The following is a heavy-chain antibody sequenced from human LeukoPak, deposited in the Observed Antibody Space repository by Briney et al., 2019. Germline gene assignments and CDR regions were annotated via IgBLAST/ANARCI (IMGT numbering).Heavy chain of an antibody. CDR1: GGSISIYY. CDR3: AATMVRGVHTHFDY. CDR2: IDYSGST. Sequence: SKTLSLTCTVSGGSISIYYWNWIRQPPGKGLEWIGYIDYSGSTNYNPSLKSRVTISVDTSKSQFSLKLSSVTAADTAVYYCAATMVRGVHTHFDYWGQGTLVTVSS. J-gene: IGHJ4*02. V-gene: IGHV4-59*08. D-gene: IGHD3-10*01.